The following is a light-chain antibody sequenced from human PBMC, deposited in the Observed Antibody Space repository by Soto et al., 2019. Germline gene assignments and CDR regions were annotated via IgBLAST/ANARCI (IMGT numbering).Light chain of an antibody. V-gene: IGKV3-15*01. CDR1: QSVSSN. J-gene: IGKJ1*01. CDR3: QQYNNWPQT. Sequence: EIVMTQSPATLSVSPGERATLSCRASQSVSSNLAWYQQKPGQAPRLLIYGASTRATGIPARFSGSGSGTEFTLTISSPQSEDFAVYYCQQYNNWPQTFGQGTTVEIK. CDR2: GAS.